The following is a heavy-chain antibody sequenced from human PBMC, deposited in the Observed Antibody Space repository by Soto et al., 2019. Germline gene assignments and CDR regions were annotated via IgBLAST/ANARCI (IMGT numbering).Heavy chain of an antibody. CDR3: ARHEEIFLPFNY. Sequence: QLQLQESGPGLVKPSETLSLTCTVSGGSISSSSYYWGWIRQPPGKGLEWIGSIYYSGSTYYNPNLKSRVTISVDTSKNQFSLKLSSVTAADPAVYYCARHEEIFLPFNYWGQGTLVTVSS. CDR1: GGSISSSSYY. J-gene: IGHJ4*02. V-gene: IGHV4-39*01. CDR2: IYYSGST. D-gene: IGHD3-3*01.